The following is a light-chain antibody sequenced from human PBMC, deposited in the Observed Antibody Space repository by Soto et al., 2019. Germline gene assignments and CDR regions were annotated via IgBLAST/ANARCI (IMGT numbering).Light chain of an antibody. V-gene: IGKV3-20*01. J-gene: IGKJ4*01. CDR3: QQFSSYPLT. CDR1: QTVRNNY. CDR2: DAS. Sequence: EFVLPQSPGALSLSPGEGATRSCRASQTVRNNYLACYQQKPGQAPRLLIYDASTRATGIPDRFSGRGSGTDFTLAISRLEPEDSAVYYCQQFSSYPLTFGGGTKVDIK.